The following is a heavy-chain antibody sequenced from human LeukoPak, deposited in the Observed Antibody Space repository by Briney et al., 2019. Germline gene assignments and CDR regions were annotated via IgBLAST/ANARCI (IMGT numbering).Heavy chain of an antibody. D-gene: IGHD2-21*02. V-gene: IGHV1-18*01. CDR3: ARNHIVVVTAAFDI. J-gene: IGHJ3*02. Sequence: ASVKVSCKASGYTFTSYGISWVRQAPGQGLEWMGWISAYNGNTNYAQKLQGRVTMTTDTSTSTAYMELRSLRSDDTAVYYCARNHIVVVTAAFDIWGQGTMVTVSS. CDR1: GYTFTSYG. CDR2: ISAYNGNT.